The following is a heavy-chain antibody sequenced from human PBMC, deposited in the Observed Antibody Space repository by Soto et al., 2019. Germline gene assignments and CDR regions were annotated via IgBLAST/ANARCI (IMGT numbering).Heavy chain of an antibody. CDR2: TFSGGST. D-gene: IGHD1-26*01. Sequence: PGGSLRLSCLASGFTVTTNYMIWVRQPPGKGLEWVSTTFSGGSTNYADSVRGRFSISRDNSKNTVYLQMNNLRVEDTAVYYCAKKSPSSIQGWAFAMDVWGQGTTVTVSS. CDR3: AKKSPSSIQGWAFAMDV. CDR1: GFTVTTNY. V-gene: IGHV3-53*01. J-gene: IGHJ6*02.